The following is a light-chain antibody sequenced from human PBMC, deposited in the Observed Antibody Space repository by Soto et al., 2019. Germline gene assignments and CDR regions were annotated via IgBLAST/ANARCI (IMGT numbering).Light chain of an antibody. CDR3: QQYGSSRT. CDR2: GAS. V-gene: IGKV3-20*01. J-gene: IGKJ1*01. CDR1: QTVNSDY. Sequence: EIVLTQSPGTLSLSPGETATLSCRASQTVNSDYLAWFQQRPGQAPRLLIYGASSRATGIPDRISGSGSGTDFTLTISRLEPEEFAVYYCQQYGSSRTFGQGTKVDIK.